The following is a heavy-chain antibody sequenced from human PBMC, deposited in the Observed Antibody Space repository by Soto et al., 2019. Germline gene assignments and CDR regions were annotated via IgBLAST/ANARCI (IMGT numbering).Heavy chain of an antibody. D-gene: IGHD2-2*01. J-gene: IGHJ4*02. V-gene: IGHV3-23*01. Sequence: GGSLSLSCPASGFAVSNYVMKCFRQAPGKGLEWVSGISGGSGDSTFYADSVKGRFTISRDNSKDTLHLQMNSLRTEDTAVYYCAKNQPSWATRAAFDYWGQGTLVTVSS. CDR2: ISGGSGDST. CDR1: GFAVSNYV. CDR3: AKNQPSWATRAAFDY.